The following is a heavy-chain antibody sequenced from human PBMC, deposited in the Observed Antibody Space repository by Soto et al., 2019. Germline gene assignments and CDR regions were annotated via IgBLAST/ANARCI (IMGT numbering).Heavy chain of an antibody. J-gene: IGHJ4*02. CDR2: IIPMFGTA. Sequence: QVQLVQSGAEVKKPGSSVKVSCRASGGTFSNYTISWVRQAPGPRLEWMGGIIPMFGTANYAQKFQGRVTITAYESTGTAYMEMSSLRSEDTAVYYCARSHVDRWTIDYWGQGPLVTVSS. CDR1: GGTFSNYT. CDR3: ARSHVDRWTIDY. D-gene: IGHD1-1*01. V-gene: IGHV1-69*12.